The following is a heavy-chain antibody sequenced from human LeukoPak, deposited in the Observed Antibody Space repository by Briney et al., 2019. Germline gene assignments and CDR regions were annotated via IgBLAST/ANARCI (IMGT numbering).Heavy chain of an antibody. CDR1: GFTLSTYW. CDR2: INPDGSGK. Sequence: GGSLRLSCEASGFTLSTYWMNWVRQVPGKGLDWVADINPDGSGKRYVDSVKGRFTIARDNADNSLSLQMNSLRAEDTAVYYCASWGAGGNSWGQGTLVTVSS. J-gene: IGHJ4*02. CDR3: ASWGAGGNS. D-gene: IGHD3-16*01. V-gene: IGHV3-7*01.